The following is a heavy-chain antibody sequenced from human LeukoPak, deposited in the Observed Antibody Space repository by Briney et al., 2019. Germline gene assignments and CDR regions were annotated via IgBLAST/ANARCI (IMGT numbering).Heavy chain of an antibody. V-gene: IGHV3-53*01. J-gene: IGHJ4*02. Sequence: GGSLRLSCTVSGFTVSSNSMSWVRQAPGKGLEWVSFIYSDNTHYSDSVKGRFTISRDNAKNSLYLQMNSLRAEDTAVYYCARDRRDGYNLLDYWGQGTLVTVPS. CDR3: ARDRRDGYNLLDY. CDR1: GFTVSSNS. D-gene: IGHD5-24*01. CDR2: IYSDNT.